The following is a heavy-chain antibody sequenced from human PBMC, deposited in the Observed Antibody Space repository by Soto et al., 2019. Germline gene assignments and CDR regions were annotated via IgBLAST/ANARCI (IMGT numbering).Heavy chain of an antibody. J-gene: IGHJ4*02. V-gene: IGHV1-69*01. Sequence: QVQLVQSGAEVKKPGSSVKVSCKASGGTFSSYPISWVRQAPGQGLEWMGGIIPIFGTANYAQKFQGRVTITADESTSTAYMELSSLRSEDTAVYYCARDSVDTAMEKTSFDYWGQGTLVTVSS. CDR1: GGTFSSYP. D-gene: IGHD5-18*01. CDR2: IIPIFGTA. CDR3: ARDSVDTAMEKTSFDY.